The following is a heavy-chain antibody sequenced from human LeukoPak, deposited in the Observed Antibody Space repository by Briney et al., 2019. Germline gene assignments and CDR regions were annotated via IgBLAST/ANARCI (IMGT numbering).Heavy chain of an antibody. D-gene: IGHD3-16*01. CDR2: IKQDGSEK. V-gene: IGHV3-7*01. Sequence: GGSLRLSCAASGFTFSSYRMSWVRQAPGKGLEWVANIKQDGSEKYYVDSVKGRFTISRDNAKNSLYLQMNSLRAEDTAVYYWARDAFLGPWDWGQGTLVTVSS. J-gene: IGHJ4*02. CDR3: ARDAFLGPWD. CDR1: GFTFSSYR.